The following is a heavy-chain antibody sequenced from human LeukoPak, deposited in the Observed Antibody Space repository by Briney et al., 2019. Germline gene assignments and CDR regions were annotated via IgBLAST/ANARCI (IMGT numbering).Heavy chain of an antibody. CDR1: GGTFSSYA. CDR3: AREFGGLVVVAAGDY. CDR2: IIPTFGTA. Sequence: GASVKVSCKASGGTFSSYALSWVRQAPGQGLEWMGGIIPTFGTANYAQKLQGRVTITADESTSTVYMELSRLRSDDTAVYYCAREFGGLVVVAAGDYWGQGILVTVSS. V-gene: IGHV1-69*13. D-gene: IGHD2-15*01. J-gene: IGHJ4*02.